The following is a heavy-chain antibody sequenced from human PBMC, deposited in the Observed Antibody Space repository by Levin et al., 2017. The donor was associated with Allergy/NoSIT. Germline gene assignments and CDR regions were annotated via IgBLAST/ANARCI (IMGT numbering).Heavy chain of an antibody. CDR2: IWYDGSNK. V-gene: IGHV3-33*01. D-gene: IGHD2-15*01. CDR3: ARDGLGYCSGGSCYSPRYYFDY. Sequence: GESLKISCAASGFTFSSYGMHWVRQAPGKGLEWVAVIWYDGSNKYYADSVKGRFTISRDNSKNTLYLQMNSLRAEDTAVYYCARDGLGYCSGGSCYSPRYYFDYWGQGTLVTVSS. J-gene: IGHJ4*02. CDR1: GFTFSSYG.